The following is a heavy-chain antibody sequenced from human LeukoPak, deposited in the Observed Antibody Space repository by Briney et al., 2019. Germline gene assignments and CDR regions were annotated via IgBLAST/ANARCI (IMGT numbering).Heavy chain of an antibody. CDR2: IQTSGRV. Sequence: SETLSLTCSVSGGSVTSGPNYWNWLRRPAGNGLEWIGRIQTSGRVNYNPSLQSRVTLYLDTPKNLVSLQLTSVTAADTAVYYCARDRGNGDYGDYFDSWGQGTQVTVSS. D-gene: IGHD4-17*01. J-gene: IGHJ4*02. CDR1: GGSVTSGPNY. CDR3: ARDRGNGDYGDYFDS. V-gene: IGHV4-61*02.